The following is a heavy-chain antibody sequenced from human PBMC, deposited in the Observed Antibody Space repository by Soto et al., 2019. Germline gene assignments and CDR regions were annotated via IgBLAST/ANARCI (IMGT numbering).Heavy chain of an antibody. Sequence: SETLSLTCTVSGGSISSSSYYWGWIRQPPGKGLEWIGSIYYSGSTNYNPSLKSRVTISVDTSKNQFSLKLSSVTAADTAVYYCASGADDSSGYYHPWGQGTLVTVSS. V-gene: IGHV4-39*07. D-gene: IGHD3-22*01. CDR2: IYYSGST. CDR3: ASGADDSSGYYHP. J-gene: IGHJ5*02. CDR1: GGSISSSSYY.